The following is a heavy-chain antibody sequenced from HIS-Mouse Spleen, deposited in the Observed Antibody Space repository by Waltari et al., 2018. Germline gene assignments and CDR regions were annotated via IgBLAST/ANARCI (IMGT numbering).Heavy chain of an antibody. J-gene: IGHJ4*02. CDR3: ARIAEGYSSGWYAFDY. CDR1: GFSLSTSGLC. D-gene: IGHD6-19*01. CDR2: IDWDDDK. V-gene: IGHV2-70*15. Sequence: QVTLRESAPALVTPTQTLTLTCTCSGFSLSTSGLCVSWIRLPPGKALEWLARIDWDDDKYYNTSLKTRLTISKDTSKNQVVLTMTNMDPVDTATYYCARIAEGYSSGWYAFDYWGQGTLVTVSS.